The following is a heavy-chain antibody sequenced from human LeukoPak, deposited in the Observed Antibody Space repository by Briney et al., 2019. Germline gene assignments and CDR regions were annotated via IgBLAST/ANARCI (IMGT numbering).Heavy chain of an antibody. J-gene: IGHJ4*02. D-gene: IGHD6-19*01. CDR1: GGSVSSSIYY. Sequence: ASETLSLTCTVSGGSVSSSIYYWGWIRQPPGKGLEWIGSVYYSGSTSYNPSLKSRVTISVDTSKNQFLLNLSSVTAADTAVYYCAVQWLDTGALDYWGQGTLVTVSS. CDR3: AVQWLDTGALDY. V-gene: IGHV4-39*06. CDR2: VYYSGST.